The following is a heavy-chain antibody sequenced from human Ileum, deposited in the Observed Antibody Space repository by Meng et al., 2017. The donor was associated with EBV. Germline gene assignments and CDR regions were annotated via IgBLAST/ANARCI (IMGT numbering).Heavy chain of an antibody. CDR3: IHYGSGSYSTDY. V-gene: IGHV3-15*01. D-gene: IGHD3-10*01. CDR1: GLTFNEAW. CDR2: IKSKTDGGTT. J-gene: IGHJ4*02. Sequence: EVRVVESXXGWVKPGGSLRLSCAASGLTFNEAWMTWVRQAPGKGLEWVGRIKSKTDGGTTDYAAPVKGRFSISRDDSKNTLYLQMNSLKTEDTAVYYCIHYGSGSYSTDYWGQGTLVTVSS.